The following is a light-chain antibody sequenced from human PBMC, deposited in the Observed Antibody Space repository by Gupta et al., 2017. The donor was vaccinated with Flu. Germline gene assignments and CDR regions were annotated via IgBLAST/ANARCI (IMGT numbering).Light chain of an antibody. Sequence: ATLSVSPGERATLSCRASQSVSNKLAWFQQKPGQAPRLLIYGASTRATGIPARFSGSGSGTEFTLTISSLQSEDFAVYYCQQYDNWPPWTFGQGTKVEIK. CDR1: QSVSNK. CDR3: QQYDNWPPWT. J-gene: IGKJ1*01. V-gene: IGKV3-15*01. CDR2: GAS.